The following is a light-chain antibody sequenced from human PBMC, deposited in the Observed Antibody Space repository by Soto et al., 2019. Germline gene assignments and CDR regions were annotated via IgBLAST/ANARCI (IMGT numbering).Light chain of an antibody. J-gene: IGKJ5*01. CDR2: AAS. CDR3: QKYSSVIT. Sequence: DFKLTQSQSSLSESVGDRVPITCRASQAFRNFLAWYQQKPGKVPKLLISAASTLESGVPSRFSGSGSGTDFTLTITSLQPEDVATYYCQKYSSVITFGQGTRLEIK. CDR1: QAFRNF. V-gene: IGKV1-27*01.